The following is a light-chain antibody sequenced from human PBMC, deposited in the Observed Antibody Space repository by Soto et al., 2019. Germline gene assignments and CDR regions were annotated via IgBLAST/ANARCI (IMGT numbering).Light chain of an antibody. J-gene: IGKJ5*01. CDR2: WAS. CDR3: QQYYSTLIS. CDR1: QSVFYNSYNRSY. V-gene: IGKV4-1*01. Sequence: DIALTQSPDSLSLSLGERATINCKSSQSVFYNSYNRSYLAWYQVKPGRPPKLLFSWASTRESGVPDRFSGRGSGTDFTLPISSLQAEDGAVYYCQQYYSTLISFGLRTRLEIK.